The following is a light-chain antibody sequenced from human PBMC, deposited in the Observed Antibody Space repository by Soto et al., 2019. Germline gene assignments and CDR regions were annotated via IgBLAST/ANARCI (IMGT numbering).Light chain of an antibody. J-gene: IGKJ5*01. V-gene: IGKV3-11*01. Sequence: EIVLTQSPATLSLSPGERATLSCRASQSVSSYLAWYQQKPGQSPRLLIYDASTRAPGIPARFSGSGTGTDFTLTISSREPEDSAVYHCQQRSNWPSITFGQGTRLEIK. CDR2: DAS. CDR3: QQRSNWPSIT. CDR1: QSVSSY.